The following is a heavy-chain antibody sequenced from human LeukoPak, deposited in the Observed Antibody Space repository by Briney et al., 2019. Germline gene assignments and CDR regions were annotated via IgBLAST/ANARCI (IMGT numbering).Heavy chain of an antibody. V-gene: IGHV1-18*01. CDR2: ISTYNGNT. J-gene: IGHJ5*02. CDR3: ARIGCSSTNCYGNSVDP. D-gene: IGHD2-2*01. CDR1: GYSFTNYV. Sequence: GASVKVSCKSSGYSFTNYVINWVRQAPGQGLEWMGWISTYNGNTLYAQKFQGRVTMTTDTSTSTAYMELRSLRSDDTAVYYCARIGCSSTNCYGNSVDPWGQGTLVTVSS.